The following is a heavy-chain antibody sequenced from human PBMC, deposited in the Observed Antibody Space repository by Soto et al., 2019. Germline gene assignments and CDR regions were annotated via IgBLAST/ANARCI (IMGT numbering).Heavy chain of an antibody. J-gene: IGHJ5*02. D-gene: IGHD3-9*01. CDR3: ARDYVGWLHKPPNWFDP. CDR2: INPSGGST. CDR1: GCTFTSYC. V-gene: IGHV1-46*03. Sequence: AKVFSQASGCTFTSYCMHLVRQAPGKGLEWMGIINPSGGSTSYAQKFQGRVTMTRDTSTSTVYMELSSLRSEDTAVYYCARDYVGWLHKPPNWFDPWGQGTLVTVSS.